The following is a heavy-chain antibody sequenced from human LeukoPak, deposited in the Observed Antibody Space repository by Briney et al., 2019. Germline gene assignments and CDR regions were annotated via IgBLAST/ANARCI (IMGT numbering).Heavy chain of an antibody. CDR2: IKQDGSEK. Sequence: PGGSLRLSCEASGITFSSIWMGWVRQAPGKGLEWVAIIKQDGSEKYYVDSVKGRFAISRDNAKDSLYLQMNSLRAEDTAVYYCAEGMGATDWWGRGTLVTVSS. V-gene: IGHV3-7*01. CDR3: AEGMGATDW. CDR1: GITFSSIW. D-gene: IGHD1-26*01. J-gene: IGHJ4*02.